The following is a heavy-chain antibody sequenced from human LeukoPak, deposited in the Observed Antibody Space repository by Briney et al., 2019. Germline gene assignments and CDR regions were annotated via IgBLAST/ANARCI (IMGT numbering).Heavy chain of an antibody. CDR1: GFTLDDYG. CDR3: ASSCSSTSCYGRDV. D-gene: IGHD2-2*01. Sequence: PGGSLRLSCAATGFTLDDYGMSWVRQAPGKGLEWVSGIKWNGGSTGYADSVKGRFTISRDNAKNSLYLQMNSLRAEDTALYHCASSCSSTSCYGRDVWGKGTTVTVSS. V-gene: IGHV3-20*01. J-gene: IGHJ6*04. CDR2: IKWNGGST.